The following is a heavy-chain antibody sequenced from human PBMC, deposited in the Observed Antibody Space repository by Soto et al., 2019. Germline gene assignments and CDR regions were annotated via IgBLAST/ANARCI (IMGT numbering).Heavy chain of an antibody. V-gene: IGHV4-30-4*01. CDR1: GGSISTVDYW. CDR3: ARGPSGDKVDS. D-gene: IGHD7-27*01. Sequence: QVQLQESGPGLVKPSQTLSLTCTVSGGSISTVDYWWSWIRQSPDMGLEWIGHIYDGGRTYNNPSLERRVTMSVDTSKSQLSLTLGSVSAADTAVYYCARGPSGDKVDSWGQGTLVTVSS. J-gene: IGHJ4*02. CDR2: IYDGGRT.